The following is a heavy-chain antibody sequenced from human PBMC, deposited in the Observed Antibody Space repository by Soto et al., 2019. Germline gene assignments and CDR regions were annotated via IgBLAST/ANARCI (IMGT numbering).Heavy chain of an antibody. D-gene: IGHD3-10*01. CDR3: ARHNYGSGSTYFVY. V-gene: IGHV4-59*08. Sequence: QVQLQESGPGLVKPSETLSLHCTVSGGSISSYYWSWIRQPPGKGLACIGYIYYSGSTNYKPSLKSGATISVDSCKNQSALKLNSMTAADTAVYYCARHNYGSGSTYFVYWGQGTLVTVSS. J-gene: IGHJ4*02. CDR2: IYYSGST. CDR1: GGSISSYY.